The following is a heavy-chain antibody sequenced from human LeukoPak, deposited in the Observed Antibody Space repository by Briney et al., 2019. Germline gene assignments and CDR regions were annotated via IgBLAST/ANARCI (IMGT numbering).Heavy chain of an antibody. CDR3: ARGPSYGDYALFN. CDR1: GGSFSGYY. V-gene: IGHV4-34*01. Sequence: KPSETLSLTCAVYGGSFSGYYWSWIRQPPGKGLEWIGEINHSGSTNYNPSLKSRVTISVDTSKNQFSLKLSSVTAADTAVYYCARGPSYGDYALFNWGQGTLVTVSS. D-gene: IGHD4-17*01. CDR2: INHSGST. J-gene: IGHJ4*02.